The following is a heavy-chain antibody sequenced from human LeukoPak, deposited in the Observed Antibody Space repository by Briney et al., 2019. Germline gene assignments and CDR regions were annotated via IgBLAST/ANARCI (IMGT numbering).Heavy chain of an antibody. D-gene: IGHD3-10*01. J-gene: IGHJ2*01. CDR3: ARDRGYYDSGSYYKYYYFDL. Sequence: SETLSLTCTVSGASISSNNYHWGWVRQPPGKGLEWIGTIYYSGSTYSNPSLRSRVTISVDTSKNQFSLKLSSVTAADTAVYYCARDRGYYDSGSYYKYYYFDLWGRGTQVTVSS. CDR1: GASISSNNYH. CDR2: IYYSGST. V-gene: IGHV4-39*07.